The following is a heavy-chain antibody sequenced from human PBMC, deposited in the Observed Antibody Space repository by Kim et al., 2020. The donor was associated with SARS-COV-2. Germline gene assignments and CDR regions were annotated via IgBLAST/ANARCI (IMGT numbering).Heavy chain of an antibody. CDR2: ISGIGSST. J-gene: IGHJ4*02. Sequence: GGSLRLSCAASGFTFSSFAMSWVRQAPGKGLDWVSAISGIGSSTYYAASVQGRFTISRDNSKNTLYLHMHSLRAEDTAIYYCARGRGGSNWYFYDSWGQG. D-gene: IGHD6-13*01. CDR1: GFTFSSFA. V-gene: IGHV3-23*01. CDR3: ARGRGGSNWYFYDS.